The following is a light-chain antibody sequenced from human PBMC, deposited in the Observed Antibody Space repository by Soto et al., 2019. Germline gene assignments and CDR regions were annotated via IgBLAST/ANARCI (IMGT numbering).Light chain of an antibody. J-gene: IGLJ1*01. CDR3: SSYTNGSSYV. CDR1: SSDVGGYNY. Sequence: QSALTQPASVSGSPGQSITISCTGTSSDVGGYNYVSWYQQHPGKAPKLLIYEVNSRPSVVSNRFSGSKSGNTASLTISGLQAEDEADYYCSSYTNGSSYVFGSGTKLTVL. V-gene: IGLV2-14*01. CDR2: EVN.